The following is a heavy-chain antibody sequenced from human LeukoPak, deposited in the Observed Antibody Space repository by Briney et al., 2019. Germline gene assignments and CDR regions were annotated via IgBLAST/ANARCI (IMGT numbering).Heavy chain of an antibody. CDR1: GGSISSYY. CDR2: IYYSGST. V-gene: IGHV4-59*01. Sequence: SETLSLTCTVSGGSISSYYWSWIRQLPGKGLEWIGYIYYSGSTNYNPSLKSRVTISVDTSKNQFSLKLSSVTAADTAVYYCARGKIAVAGKPFDYWGQGTLVTVSS. D-gene: IGHD6-19*01. CDR3: ARGKIAVAGKPFDY. J-gene: IGHJ4*02.